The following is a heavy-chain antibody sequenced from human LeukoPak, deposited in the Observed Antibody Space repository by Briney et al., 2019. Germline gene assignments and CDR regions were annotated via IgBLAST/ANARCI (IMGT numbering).Heavy chain of an antibody. CDR2: IIPIFGTA. D-gene: IGHD1-26*01. CDR3: AGDYWDYWYFDL. CDR1: GGTFSSYA. V-gene: IGHV1-69*01. J-gene: IGHJ2*01. Sequence: SVKVSCKPSGGTFSSYAISWVRQAPGQGLEWMGGIIPIFGTANYAQKFQGRVTITADESTSTAYMELSSLRSEDTAVYYCAGDYWDYWYFDLWGRGTLVTVSS.